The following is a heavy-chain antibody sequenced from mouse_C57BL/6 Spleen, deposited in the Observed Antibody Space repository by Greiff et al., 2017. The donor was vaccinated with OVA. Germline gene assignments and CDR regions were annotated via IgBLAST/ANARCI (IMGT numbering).Heavy chain of an antibody. CDR1: GFTFSSYT. J-gene: IGHJ2*01. CDR3: ARPSYYGSSYYFDY. V-gene: IGHV5-9*01. CDR2: ISGGGGNT. Sequence: EVQGVESGGGLVKPGGSLKLSCAASGFTFSSYTMSWVRQTPEKRLEWVATISGGGGNTYYPDSVKGRFTISRDNAKNTLYLQMSSLRSEDTALYYCARPSYYGSSYYFDYWGQGTTLTVSS. D-gene: IGHD1-1*01.